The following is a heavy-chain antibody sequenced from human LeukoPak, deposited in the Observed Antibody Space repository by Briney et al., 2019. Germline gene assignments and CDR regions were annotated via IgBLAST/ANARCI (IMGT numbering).Heavy chain of an antibody. CDR2: ISDSGGST. CDR3: AKRGVVIRVILVGFHKEAYYFDS. CDR1: GITLSNYG. J-gene: IGHJ4*02. D-gene: IGHD3-22*01. V-gene: IGHV3-23*01. Sequence: GGSLRLSCAVSGITLSNYGMSWVRQAPGKGLEGVAGISDSGGSTNYADSVKGRFTISRDNPKNTLYLQMNSLRPEDTAVYFCAKRGVVIRVILVGFHKEAYYFDSWGQGALVTVSS.